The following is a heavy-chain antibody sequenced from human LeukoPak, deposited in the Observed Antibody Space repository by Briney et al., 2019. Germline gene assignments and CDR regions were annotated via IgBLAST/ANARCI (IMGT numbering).Heavy chain of an antibody. J-gene: IGHJ4*02. CDR3: ARDAPDIVVVPAAILDY. V-gene: IGHV3-30-3*01. CDR2: ISYDGSNK. D-gene: IGHD2-2*02. Sequence: PGGSLRLSCAASGFTFSSYAMHWVRQAPGKGLEWVAVISYDGSNKYYADSVKGRFTISRDNSKNTLYLQMNSLRAEDTAVYYCARDAPDIVVVPAAILDYWGQGTLVTVSS. CDR1: GFTFSSYA.